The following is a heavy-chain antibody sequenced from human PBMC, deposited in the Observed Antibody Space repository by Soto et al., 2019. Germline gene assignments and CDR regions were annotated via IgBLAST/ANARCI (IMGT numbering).Heavy chain of an antibody. CDR3: AKRGSWPGYCYFDY. CDR2: ISYDGSNK. J-gene: IGHJ4*02. CDR1: GFTFSSYG. V-gene: IGHV3-30*18. D-gene: IGHD6-13*01. Sequence: GGSLRLSCAASGFTFSSYGMHWVRQAPGKGLEWVAVISYDGSNKYYADSVKGRFTISRDNSKNTLYLQMNSLRAEDTAVYNCAKRGSWPGYCYFDYWGQGTLVTVSS.